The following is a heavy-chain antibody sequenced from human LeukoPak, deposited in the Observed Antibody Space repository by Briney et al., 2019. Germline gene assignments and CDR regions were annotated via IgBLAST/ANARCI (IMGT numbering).Heavy chain of an antibody. D-gene: IGHD3-9*01. V-gene: IGHV4-39*07. CDR2: IYYSGST. CDR1: GGSLSSGSYY. J-gene: IGHJ4*02. Sequence: SETLSLTCTVSGGSLSSGSYYWGWIRQPPGRGLEWIGSIYYSGSTYYNPSLKSRVTISVYTTKNQFSLKLSSVTAADTAVYYCARARHFDWLIDYWGQGTLVTVSS. CDR3: ARARHFDWLIDY.